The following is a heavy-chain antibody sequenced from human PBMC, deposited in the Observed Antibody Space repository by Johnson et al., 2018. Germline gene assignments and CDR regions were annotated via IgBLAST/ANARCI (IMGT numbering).Heavy chain of an antibody. Sequence: VQLVQSGGGVVQPGRSLRLSCAASGFTVSSHYMSWVRQAPGKGLEWVSVIYSGGSTYYADSVKGRFTISRDNSKNTLYLKMNSLRAEDTAVGYWAKDRSFLGWFGELGGMDVWGQGTTVTVSS. CDR2: IYSGGST. CDR3: AKDRSFLGWFGELGGMDV. V-gene: IGHV3-53*01. CDR1: GFTVSSHY. J-gene: IGHJ6*02. D-gene: IGHD3-10*01.